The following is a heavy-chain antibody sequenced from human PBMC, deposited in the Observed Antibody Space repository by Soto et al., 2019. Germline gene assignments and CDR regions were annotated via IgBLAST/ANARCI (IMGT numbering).Heavy chain of an antibody. CDR3: ARWSNNKVVDP. V-gene: IGHV3-33*01. J-gene: IGHJ5*02. D-gene: IGHD1-1*01. Sequence: QVQLVESGGGVVQPGRSLRLSCEGSGFTFRNHGMHWIRQSPGKGLEWLAVIWYDGSEKYHADSVKGRFTISRDNSKNTLYLQMNSLKVEDTAIYYCARWSNNKVVDPWGQGTVVTVS. CDR1: GFTFRNHG. CDR2: IWYDGSEK.